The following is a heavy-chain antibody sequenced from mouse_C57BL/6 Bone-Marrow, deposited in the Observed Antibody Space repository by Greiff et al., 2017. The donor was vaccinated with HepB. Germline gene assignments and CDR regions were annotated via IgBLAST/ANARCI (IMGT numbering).Heavy chain of an antibody. J-gene: IGHJ3*01. Sequence: EVQGVESGGGLVQPGGSLSLSCAASGFTFTDYYMRWVRQPPGKALEWLGFIRNKANGYTTEYSASVKGRFTISRDNSQSILYLQMNALRAEDSATYYCASLYGNYGAYWGQGTLVTVSA. CDR1: GFTFTDYY. CDR2: IRNKANGYTT. V-gene: IGHV7-3*01. D-gene: IGHD2-1*01. CDR3: ASLYGNYGAY.